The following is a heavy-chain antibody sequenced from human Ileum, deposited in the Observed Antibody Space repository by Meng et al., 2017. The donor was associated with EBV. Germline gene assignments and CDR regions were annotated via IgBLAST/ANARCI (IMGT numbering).Heavy chain of an antibody. J-gene: IGHJ4*02. CDR1: CGSIRSSCYY. CDR2: IYYSGST. V-gene: IGHV4-39*01. CDR3: ARSIVVVPAAIYY. D-gene: IGHD2-2*01. Sequence: QPELQEAGPGLVKASETLALTCNVSCGSIRSSCYYWCWIRQPPGKGLEWIGSIYYSGSTYYNPSLKSRVTISVDTSKNQFSLKLSSVTAADTAVYYCARSIVVVPAAIYYWGQGTLVTVSS.